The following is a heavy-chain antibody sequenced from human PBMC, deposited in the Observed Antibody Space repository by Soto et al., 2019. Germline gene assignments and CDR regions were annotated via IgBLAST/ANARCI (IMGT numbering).Heavy chain of an antibody. CDR3: AAELSFGKVTVV. Sequence: QVQVVQSGAEVRRPGSSVKVSCKASGDTFKNCVISWVRQASGQGLEWMGGIIPLFGTTDFAQRFQGRLTITTDESTTTAYMELSRLRSEDTATYYCAAELSFGKVTVVWGQGTTVIVYS. CDR1: GDTFKNCV. J-gene: IGHJ6*02. D-gene: IGHD1-7*01. CDR2: IIPLFGTT. V-gene: IGHV1-69*01.